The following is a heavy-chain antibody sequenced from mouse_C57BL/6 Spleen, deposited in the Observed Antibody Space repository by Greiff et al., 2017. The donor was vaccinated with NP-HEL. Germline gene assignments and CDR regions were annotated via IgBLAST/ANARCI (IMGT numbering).Heavy chain of an antibody. V-gene: IGHV1-22*01. CDR1: GYTFTDYN. J-gene: IGHJ4*01. D-gene: IGHD2-4*01. Sequence: VQLKESGPELVKPGASVKMSCKASGYTFTDYNMHWVKQSHGKSLEWIGYINPNNGGTSYNQKFKGKATLTVNKSSSTAYMELRSLTSEDSAVYYCARENYDYDGAMDYWGQGTSVTVSS. CDR2: INPNNGGT. CDR3: ARENYDYDGAMDY.